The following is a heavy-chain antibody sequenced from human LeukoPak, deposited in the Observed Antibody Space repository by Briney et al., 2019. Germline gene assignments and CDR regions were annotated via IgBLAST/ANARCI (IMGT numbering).Heavy chain of an antibody. J-gene: IGHJ4*02. D-gene: IGHD3-22*01. Sequence: GGSLRLSCAASGFTFSSYSMNWVRQAPGKGLEWVSSISSSSSYIYYADSVKGRFTISRDNAKNSLYLQMNSLRAEDTAVYYCARRVGLTYYYDSSGYSVKSGGIFDYWGQGTLVTVSS. CDR3: ARRVGLTYYYDSSGYSVKSGGIFDY. V-gene: IGHV3-21*01. CDR2: ISSSSSYI. CDR1: GFTFSSYS.